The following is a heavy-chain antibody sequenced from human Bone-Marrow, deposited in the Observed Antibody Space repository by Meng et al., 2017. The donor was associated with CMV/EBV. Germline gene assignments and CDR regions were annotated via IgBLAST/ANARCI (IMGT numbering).Heavy chain of an antibody. V-gene: IGHV4-59*12. J-gene: IGHJ4*02. CDR3: ARGRVPAALFDY. Sequence: SETLSLTCTVSGGSISSYYWSWIRQPPGKGLEWIGYIYYSVSTNYNPSLKSRVTISVDTSKNQFSLKLSPVTAADTAVYYCARGRVPAALFDYWGQGTLVTVSS. D-gene: IGHD2-2*01. CDR1: GGSISSYY. CDR2: IYYSVST.